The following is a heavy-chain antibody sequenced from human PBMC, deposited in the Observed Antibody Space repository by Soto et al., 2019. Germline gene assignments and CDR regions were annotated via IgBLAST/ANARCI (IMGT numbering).Heavy chain of an antibody. CDR1: GFTFSSCW. D-gene: IGHD3-3*01. CDR2: INSDGSST. V-gene: IGHV3-74*01. J-gene: IGHJ3*02. Sequence: GGSLRLSCAASGFTFSSCWMHWVRQAPGKGLVWVSRINSDGSSTSYADSVKGRFTISRDNAKNTLYLQMNSLRAEDTAVYYCARARDYDFWSGYIGPNDAFDIWGQGTMVTVSS. CDR3: ARARDYDFWSGYIGPNDAFDI.